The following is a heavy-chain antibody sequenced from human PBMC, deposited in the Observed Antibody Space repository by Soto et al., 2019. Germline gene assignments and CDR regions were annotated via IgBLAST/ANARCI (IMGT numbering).Heavy chain of an antibody. D-gene: IGHD3-10*01. CDR2: ISYDGSTQ. V-gene: IGHV3-30*18. CDR3: AKDYRAGFFGGSGTFDY. CDR1: GYTFTNYD. Sequence: ESGGAVVQPGRSLRLSCAASGYTFTNYDIHWVRQTPGKGLEWVAVISYDGSTQNYADSVKGRFTISRDDSKNTLYLQMNGLRPADTAVYYCAKDYRAGFFGGSGTFDYWGQGTLVTVSS. J-gene: IGHJ4*02.